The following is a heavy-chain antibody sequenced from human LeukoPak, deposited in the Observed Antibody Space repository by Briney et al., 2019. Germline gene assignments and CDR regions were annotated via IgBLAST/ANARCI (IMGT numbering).Heavy chain of an antibody. CDR1: GGSFSGYY. CDR3: ARGEGFDYGDLNWFDP. D-gene: IGHD4-17*01. V-gene: IGHV4-34*01. CDR2: INHSGST. Sequence: SETLSLTCAVYGGSFSGYYWSWIRQPPGKGLEWIGEINHSGSTNYNPSLKSRVTILVDTSKNQFSLKLSSVTAADTAVYYCARGEGFDYGDLNWFDPWGQGTLVTVSS. J-gene: IGHJ5*02.